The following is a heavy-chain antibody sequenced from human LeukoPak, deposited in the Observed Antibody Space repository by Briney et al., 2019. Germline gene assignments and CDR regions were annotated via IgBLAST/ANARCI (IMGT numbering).Heavy chain of an antibody. CDR3: ARDGPFGELSGRNV. Sequence: GRSLTLSCAASGFSFSSYGMHWVRQAPGKGLEWVGAIWNDGSNKYYADSVKGRFTISRDNSKNTLYLQMNSLRAEATAVYYCARDGPFGELSGRNVWVRGTTVTV. J-gene: IGHJ6*02. CDR1: GFSFSSYG. CDR2: IWNDGSNK. V-gene: IGHV3-33*01. D-gene: IGHD3-10*01.